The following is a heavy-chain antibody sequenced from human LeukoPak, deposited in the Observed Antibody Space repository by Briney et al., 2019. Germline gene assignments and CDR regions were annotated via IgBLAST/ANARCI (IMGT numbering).Heavy chain of an antibody. CDR3: ARGPSYCSSTSCSTANWFDP. D-gene: IGHD2-2*01. CDR2: IYYSGST. V-gene: IGHV4-31*03. CDR1: GGSISSGGYY. Sequence: SETLSLTCTASGGSISSGGYYWSWIRQHPGKGLEWIGYIYYSGSTYYNPSLKSRVTISVDTSKNQFSLKLSSVTAADTAVYYCARGPSYCSSTSCSTANWFDPWGQGTLVTVSS. J-gene: IGHJ5*02.